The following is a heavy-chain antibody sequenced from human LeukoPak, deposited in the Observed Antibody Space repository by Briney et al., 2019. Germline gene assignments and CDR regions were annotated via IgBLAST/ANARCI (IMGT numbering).Heavy chain of an antibody. D-gene: IGHD3-9*01. CDR1: GYTFTSYA. Sequence: ASVKVSCKASGYTFTSYAMHWVRQAPGQRLESMGWINAGNGNTKYSQKFQGRVTITRDTSASTAYMELSSLRSEDTAVYYCARAPYYDILTGYYNWFDPWGQGTLVTVSS. J-gene: IGHJ5*02. V-gene: IGHV1-3*01. CDR2: INAGNGNT. CDR3: ARAPYYDILTGYYNWFDP.